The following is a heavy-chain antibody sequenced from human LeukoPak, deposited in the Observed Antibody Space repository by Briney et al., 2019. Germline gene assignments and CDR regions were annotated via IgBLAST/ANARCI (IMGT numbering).Heavy chain of an antibody. J-gene: IGHJ3*02. Sequence: GGSLRLSCAASGFTFSNYWMHWVRQAPGRGLVWVSRINTDGTRTSYADSVKGRFTISRDNAKNTLFLQMNSLRAEDTAVYYCAREEEGDAFDIWGQGTMVTVSS. V-gene: IGHV3-74*01. CDR2: INTDGTRT. CDR1: GFTFSNYW. CDR3: AREEEGDAFDI.